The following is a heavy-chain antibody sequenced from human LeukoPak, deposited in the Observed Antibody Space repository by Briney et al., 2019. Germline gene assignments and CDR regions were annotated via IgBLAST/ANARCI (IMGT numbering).Heavy chain of an antibody. CDR2: INHSGST. CDR3: AREDDSSGFGIDY. D-gene: IGHD3-22*01. V-gene: IGHV4-34*01. J-gene: IGHJ4*02. Sequence: PSETLSLTCAVYGGSFSGYYWNWIRQPPGKGLEWIGEINHSGSTNYNPSLKSRVTISGDTSKNQFSLKLSSVTAADTAVYYCAREDDSSGFGIDYWGQGTLVTVSS. CDR1: GGSFSGYY.